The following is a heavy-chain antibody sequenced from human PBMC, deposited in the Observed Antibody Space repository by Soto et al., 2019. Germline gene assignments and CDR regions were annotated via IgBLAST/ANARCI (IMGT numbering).Heavy chain of an antibody. Sequence: PGGSLRLSCAASGFTFSSYSMNWVRQAPGKGLEWVSSISSSSSYIYYADSVKGRFTISRDNAKNSLYLQMNSLRAADTAVYYCARPLGGNDCAYYYYGMDVCAQGTTVTVSS. D-gene: IGHD1-1*01. CDR1: GFTFSSYS. J-gene: IGHJ6*02. CDR3: ARPLGGNDCAYYYYGMDV. V-gene: IGHV3-21*01. CDR2: ISSSSSYI.